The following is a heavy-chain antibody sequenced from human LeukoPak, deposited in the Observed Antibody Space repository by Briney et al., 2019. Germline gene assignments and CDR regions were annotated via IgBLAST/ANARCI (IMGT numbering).Heavy chain of an antibody. J-gene: IGHJ4*02. D-gene: IGHD1-14*01. V-gene: IGHV3-30-3*01. CDR2: ISYDGSNK. Sequence: PGGSLRLSCAASGFTFSSYAMHWVRQAPGKGLEWVAVISYDGSNKYYAVSVKGRFTISRDNSKNTLYLQMNSLRAEDTAVYYCARELKRARSYFDYWGQGTLVTVSS. CDR1: GFTFSSYA. CDR3: ARELKRARSYFDY.